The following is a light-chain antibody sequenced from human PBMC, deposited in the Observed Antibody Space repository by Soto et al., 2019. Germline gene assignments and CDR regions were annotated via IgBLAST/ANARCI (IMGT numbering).Light chain of an antibody. CDR2: SNN. CDR1: SANIGTNY. CDR3: ASWDGSLNGRFV. Sequence: QSVLTQLPSASGTPGQGVTISCSGVSANIGTNYVNWYQQLPGTAPKLLIHSNNQRPAGVPDRFSGSKSGTSASLAISGLRSEDEAEYFCASWDGSLNGRFVFGSGTKVTV. J-gene: IGLJ1*01. V-gene: IGLV1-47*02.